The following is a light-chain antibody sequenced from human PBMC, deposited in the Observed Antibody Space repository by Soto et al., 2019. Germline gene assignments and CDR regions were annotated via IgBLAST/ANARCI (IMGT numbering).Light chain of an antibody. CDR1: QSVSSS. CDR3: QQYNSWWT. V-gene: IGKV3-15*01. Sequence: ELMMTQSPATLSVSPGERATLSCRASQSVSSSLAWYQQKPGQAPRLLIYGASTRATGIPARFSGSGSGTEFTLTINSLQSEDFAVYYCQQYNSWWTFGQGTKVDIK. J-gene: IGKJ1*01. CDR2: GAS.